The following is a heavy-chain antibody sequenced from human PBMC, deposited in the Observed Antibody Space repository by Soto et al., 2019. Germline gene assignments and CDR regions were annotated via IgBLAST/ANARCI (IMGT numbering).Heavy chain of an antibody. CDR2: IYYIGTT. J-gene: IGHJ5*02. Sequence: ETLSLTCTVSGDSISSSSYYWGWIRQPPGKGLEWIGTIYYIGTTYYNPSLKSRVTVSVDTSKNQFSLKLSSVTAADTAVYFCARCRYSVSYCAWMDPWGQGAPVPSPQ. D-gene: IGHD1-26*01. CDR1: GDSISSSSYY. CDR3: ARCRYSVSYCAWMDP. V-gene: IGHV4-39*01.